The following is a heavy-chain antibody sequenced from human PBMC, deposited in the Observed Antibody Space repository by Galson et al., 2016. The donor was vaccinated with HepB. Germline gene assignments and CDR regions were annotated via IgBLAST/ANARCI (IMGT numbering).Heavy chain of an antibody. CDR2: LWYDGTTK. V-gene: IGHV3-33*01. CDR3: ARDANWNKIYYYYVMDV. D-gene: IGHD1/OR15-1a*01. J-gene: IGHJ6*02. CDR1: GFTFSTYG. Sequence: SLRLSCAASGFTFSTYGMHWVRQAPGKGLEWVAILWYDGTTKHYADSVKGRFTISRDNSQNTLYLQMDSLRAEDTAVYYCARDANWNKIYYYYVMDVWGQGTTVTVSS.